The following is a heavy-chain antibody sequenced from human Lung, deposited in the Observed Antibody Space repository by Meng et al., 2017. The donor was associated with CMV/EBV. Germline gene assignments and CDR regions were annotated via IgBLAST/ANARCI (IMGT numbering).Heavy chain of an antibody. CDR3: ARSITIYRIDV. CDR2: INTYKGNT. CDR1: DYSFTSYG. J-gene: IGHJ6*01. D-gene: IGHD3-3*01. Sequence: SVXVSCKASDYSFTSYGISWVRQAPGQGLEWMGWINTYKGNTNYAQKFQGRVTMTAETSTSTVYMEVRGLRFDDTAIYYCARSITIYRIDVWGLGTAGTVSS. V-gene: IGHV1-18*01.